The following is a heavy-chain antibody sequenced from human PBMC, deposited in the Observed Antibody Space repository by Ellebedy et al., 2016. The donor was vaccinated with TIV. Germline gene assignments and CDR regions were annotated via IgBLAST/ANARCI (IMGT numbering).Heavy chain of an antibody. CDR3: AREVTNGVGATEE. J-gene: IGHJ4*02. CDR1: GYTFTSYH. CDR2: INCSGGST. V-gene: IGHV1-46*01. D-gene: IGHD1-26*01. Sequence: ASVKVSCXASGYTFTSYHMHWVRQAPGQGLEWMGIINCSGGSTRYAQKFQGRITMTRDTSTSTVYMELSSLRSDDTAVYYCAREVTNGVGATEEWGQGTLVTVSS.